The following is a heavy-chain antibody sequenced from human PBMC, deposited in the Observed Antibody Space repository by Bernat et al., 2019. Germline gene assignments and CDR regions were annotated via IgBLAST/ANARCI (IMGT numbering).Heavy chain of an antibody. D-gene: IGHD1-26*01. V-gene: IGHV1-3*01. CDR2: INGGTSHT. CDR3: ARSIDPAPGWEGRFDY. Sequence: QVQLVQSGAEVRKPGASVRVSCKTSGYTFANYAIHWVRQAPGQRLEWMGWINGGTSHTRDEQKFQGRFTITRDPAASTVYMDLSSLRSDDTAVSYWARSIDPAPGWEGRFDYWGQGTQVTVSS. J-gene: IGHJ4*02. CDR1: GYTFANYA.